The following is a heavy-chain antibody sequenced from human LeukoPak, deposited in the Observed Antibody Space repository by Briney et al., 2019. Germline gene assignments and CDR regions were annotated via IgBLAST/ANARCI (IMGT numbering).Heavy chain of an antibody. V-gene: IGHV3-11*01. J-gene: IGHJ6*03. CDR3: ARASSVPAASRLYYYYMDV. Sequence: GGSLRLSCAASGFTFSDYYMSWIRQAPGKGLEWVSYISSSGSTIYYADSVKGRFTISRDNAKNSLYLQMNSLRAEDTAVYYCARASSVPAASRLYYYYMDVWGKGTTVTVSS. CDR2: ISSSGSTI. CDR1: GFTFSDYY. D-gene: IGHD2-2*01.